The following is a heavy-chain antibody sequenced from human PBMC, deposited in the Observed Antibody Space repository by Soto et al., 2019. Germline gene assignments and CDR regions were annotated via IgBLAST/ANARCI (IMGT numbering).Heavy chain of an antibody. CDR3: ARALSSAAGLYFDF. CDR1: GGSISSYY. V-gene: IGHV4-4*07. CDR2: IHTTDGT. D-gene: IGHD6-13*01. Sequence: SETLSLTCTVSGGSISSYYWSWIRQPAGKGMEWIGRIHTTDGTNYNPSLKSRVTMSIDTSNNQFSLKLSSLTAADTAVYYCARALSSAAGLYFDFWGQGTLVTVSS. J-gene: IGHJ4*02.